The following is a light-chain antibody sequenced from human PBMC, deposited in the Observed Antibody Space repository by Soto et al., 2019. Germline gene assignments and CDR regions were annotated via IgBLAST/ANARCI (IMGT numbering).Light chain of an antibody. CDR2: EVS. V-gene: IGLV2-18*02. CDR3: SSYTSSYTSSHTWV. J-gene: IGLJ3*02. CDR1: SSDVGTYNR. Sequence: QSVLTQPPSVSGSPGQSVTISCTGTSSDVGTYNRVSWFQQPPGTAPKLIIYEVSNRPSGVPDRFSGSKSGNTASLSISGLRAEDEADYYCSSYTSSYTSSHTWVFGGGTKVTV.